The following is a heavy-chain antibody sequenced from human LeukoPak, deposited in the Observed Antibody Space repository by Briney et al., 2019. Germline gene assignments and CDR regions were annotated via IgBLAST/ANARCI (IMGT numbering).Heavy chain of an antibody. Sequence: GGSLRLSCVASGFTFGKYWMSWVRQAPGKGLEWVANIKLDGSEKNYVDSVKGRFTISRDNTKSSLYLQMNSLRVEDTAVFYCARDQYDTWSRRGNFDSWGQGTPVIVSS. CDR1: GFTFGKYW. CDR3: ARDQYDTWSRRGNFDS. CDR2: IKLDGSEK. D-gene: IGHD3-3*01. V-gene: IGHV3-7*03. J-gene: IGHJ4*02.